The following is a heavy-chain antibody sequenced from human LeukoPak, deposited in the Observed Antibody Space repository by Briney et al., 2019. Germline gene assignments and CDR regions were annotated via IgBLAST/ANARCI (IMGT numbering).Heavy chain of an antibody. J-gene: IGHJ6*03. CDR3: ARDLYGSGSGYYYYYYMDV. D-gene: IGHD3-10*01. CDR1: GGSISSYY. V-gene: IGHV4-4*07. Sequence: NPSETLSLTCTVSGGSISSYYWSWIRQPAGKGLEWIGRIYTSGSTNYNPSLKSRVTMSVDTSKNQFSLKLSSVTAADTAVYHCARDLYGSGSGYYYYYYMDVWGKGTTVTISS. CDR2: IYTSGST.